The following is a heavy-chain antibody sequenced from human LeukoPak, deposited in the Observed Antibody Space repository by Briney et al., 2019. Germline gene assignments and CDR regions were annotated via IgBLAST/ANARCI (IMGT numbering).Heavy chain of an antibody. CDR1: GFTFSSYA. Sequence: GGSLRLSCAASGFTFSSYAMSWVRQAPGRGLEWVANTRQDESEKYYVDSVKGRFTISRDNAKNSLCLQMNSLRVEDTAVYYCARDFGLWGQGTLVTVSS. D-gene: IGHD3-10*01. V-gene: IGHV3-7*01. CDR2: TRQDESEK. CDR3: ARDFGL. J-gene: IGHJ4*02.